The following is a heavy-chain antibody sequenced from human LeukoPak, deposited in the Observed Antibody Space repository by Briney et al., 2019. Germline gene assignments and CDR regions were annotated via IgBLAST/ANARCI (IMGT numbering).Heavy chain of an antibody. Sequence: NPSETLSLTCAVSGGSISSYYGSWIRQPPGKGLECIRYISTRGSTNYNPSITSRVTISVDPSKSPSSLTLSSVTASATAVYSCAGGAGRLWGQGTLVTVSS. V-gene: IGHV4-4*09. CDR3: AGGAGRL. CDR2: ISTRGST. CDR1: GGSISSYY. D-gene: IGHD1-26*01. J-gene: IGHJ4*02.